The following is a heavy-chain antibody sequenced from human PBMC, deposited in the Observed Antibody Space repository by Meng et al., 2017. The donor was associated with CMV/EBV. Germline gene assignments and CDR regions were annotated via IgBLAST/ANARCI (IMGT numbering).Heavy chain of an antibody. D-gene: IGHD2/OR15-2a*01. CDR2: IYYSGST. Sequence: CTVSCGSISSYYWSCIRQPPGKGLEWIGYIYYSGSTNYNTSLKSRVTISVNTSKNQFSLKLSSVTAADTAVYYCARTLSYYLTWFDPWGQGTLVTVSS. CDR1: CGSISSYY. CDR3: ARTLSYYLTWFDP. V-gene: IGHV4-59*01. J-gene: IGHJ5*02.